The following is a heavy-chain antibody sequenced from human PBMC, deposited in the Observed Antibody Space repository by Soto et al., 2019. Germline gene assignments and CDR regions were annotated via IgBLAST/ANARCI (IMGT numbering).Heavy chain of an antibody. V-gene: IGHV3-30*18. CDR3: AKVAYYYDSSASLYYFDS. CDR2: ISYDGSNK. J-gene: IGHJ4*03. D-gene: IGHD3-22*01. Sequence: XGSLRLSCAASGFTFSSYGMHWVRQAPGKGLEWVAVISYDGSNKYYADSVKGRFTISRDNSKNTLYLQMNSLRAEDTAVYYCAKVAYYYDSSASLYYFDSWGHGPLVTVSS. CDR1: GFTFSSYG.